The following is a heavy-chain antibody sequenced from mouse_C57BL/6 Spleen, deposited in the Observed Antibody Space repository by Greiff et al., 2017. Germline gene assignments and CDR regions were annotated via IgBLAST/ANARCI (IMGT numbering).Heavy chain of an antibody. Sequence: DVMLVESGGDLVKPGGSLKLSCAASGFTFSSYGMSWVRQTPDKRLEWVATISSGGSYTYYPDSVKGRFTISRDNAKNTLYLQMSSLKSEDTAMYYSARRDGYYFDYWGRGTTLTVSS. D-gene: IGHD2-3*01. CDR3: ARRDGYYFDY. CDR1: GFTFSSYG. V-gene: IGHV5-6*02. J-gene: IGHJ2*01. CDR2: ISSGGSYT.